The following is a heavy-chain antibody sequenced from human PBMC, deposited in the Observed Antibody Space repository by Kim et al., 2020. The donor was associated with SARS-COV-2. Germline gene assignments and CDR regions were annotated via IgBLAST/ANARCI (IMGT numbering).Heavy chain of an antibody. V-gene: IGHV4-39*01. J-gene: IGHJ6*02. CDR3: ARHPGPIQLWFVDYYYGMDV. D-gene: IGHD5-18*01. CDR1: GGSISSSSYY. CDR2: IYYSGST. Sequence: SETLSLTCTVSGGSISSSSYYWGWIRQPPGKGLEWIGSIYYSGSTYYNPSLKSRVTISVDTSKNQFSLKLSSVTAADTAVYYCARHPGPIQLWFVDYYYGMDVWGQGTTVTVSS.